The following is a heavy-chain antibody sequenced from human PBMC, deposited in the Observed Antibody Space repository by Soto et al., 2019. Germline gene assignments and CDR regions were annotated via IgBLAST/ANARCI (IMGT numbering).Heavy chain of an antibody. Sequence: QVQLVQSGAEVKKPGSSVKVSCKASGGTFSSYAISWVRQAPGQGLEWMGGIIPIFGTANYAQKFQGRVTMTADESTSTAYMELSILRSEDTAVYYCAGATSILEWLSQLDYWGQGTLVTVSS. CDR2: IIPIFGTA. CDR1: GGTFSSYA. D-gene: IGHD3-3*01. CDR3: AGATSILEWLSQLDY. J-gene: IGHJ4*02. V-gene: IGHV1-69*01.